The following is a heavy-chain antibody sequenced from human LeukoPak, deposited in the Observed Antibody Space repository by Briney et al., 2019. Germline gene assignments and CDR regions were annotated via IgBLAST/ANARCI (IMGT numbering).Heavy chain of an antibody. Sequence: SETLSLTCAVYGGSFSGYYWSWIRQPPGKGLEWIGEINHSGSTNYNSSLKSRVTISVDTSKNQFSLKLSSVTAADTAVYYCARWQFILVDDSSGYYSHWGQGTLVTVSS. CDR2: INHSGST. CDR1: GGSFSGYY. J-gene: IGHJ4*02. V-gene: IGHV4-34*01. CDR3: ARWQFILVDDSSGYYSH. D-gene: IGHD3-22*01.